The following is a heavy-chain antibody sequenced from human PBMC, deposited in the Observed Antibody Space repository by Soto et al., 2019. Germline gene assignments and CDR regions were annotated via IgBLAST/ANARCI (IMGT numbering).Heavy chain of an antibody. CDR2: ISPNNGST. CDR3: SMGRHDAFDI. Sequence: ASVKVSWKAAGYGLTKFYIHWVRQAPGQGLEWMGRISPNNGSTNYAQNLQGRVTITTDTSTSTAYMELRSLRSDDTAVYYCSMGRHDAFDIWGQGTMVTVSS. J-gene: IGHJ3*02. CDR1: GYGLTKFY. V-gene: IGHV1-18*04. D-gene: IGHD2-8*01.